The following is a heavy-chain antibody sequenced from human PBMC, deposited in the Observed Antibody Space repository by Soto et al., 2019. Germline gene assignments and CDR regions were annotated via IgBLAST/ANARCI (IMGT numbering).Heavy chain of an antibody. CDR3: ACDRRESFPHVRDGMDV. CDR1: GGSISSGDYY. J-gene: IGHJ6*02. CDR2: IYYSGST. Sequence: ASKTLSLTCTVSGGSISSGDYYWSWIRQPPGKGLEWIGYIYYSGSTYYNPSLKSRVTISVDTSKSQFSLKLSSVTAADTAGDYCACDRRESFPHVRDGMDVCGQAPTVTV. V-gene: IGHV4-30-4*01. D-gene: IGHD3-3*01.